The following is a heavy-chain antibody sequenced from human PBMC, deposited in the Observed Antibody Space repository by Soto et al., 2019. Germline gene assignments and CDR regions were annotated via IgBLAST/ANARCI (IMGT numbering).Heavy chain of an antibody. CDR3: ARQFRDVYTAVEY. J-gene: IGHJ4*02. CDR2: SSNSAPT. V-gene: IGHV4-59*08. CDR1: GGSISSYH. D-gene: IGHD2-21*02. Sequence: QVQLQESGPGLVKPSETLSLTCTVSGGSISSYHWSWIRQSPGKGLEWIGYSSNSAPTIYNPSLKSPVTISADTSKNQFALRLNSVTAADTAVYFCARQFRDVYTAVEYWGQGALVTVSS.